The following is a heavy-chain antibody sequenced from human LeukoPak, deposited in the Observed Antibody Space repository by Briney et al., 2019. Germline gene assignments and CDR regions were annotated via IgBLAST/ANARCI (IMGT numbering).Heavy chain of an antibody. CDR2: IRGSGGST. Sequence: GGSLRLSCAASGFTFSSYAMSWVRQAPGKGLEWVSAIRGSGGSTYYADSVKGRFTISRDNSKNTLYPQMNSLRAEDTAVYYCANLNGGNSSFDYWGQGTLVTVSS. CDR3: ANLNGGNSSFDY. CDR1: GFTFSSYA. D-gene: IGHD4-23*01. V-gene: IGHV3-23*01. J-gene: IGHJ4*02.